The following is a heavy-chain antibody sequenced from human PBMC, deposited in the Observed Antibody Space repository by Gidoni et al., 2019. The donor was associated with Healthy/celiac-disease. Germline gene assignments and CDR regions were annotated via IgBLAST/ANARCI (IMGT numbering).Heavy chain of an antibody. CDR2: ISYDGSNK. Sequence: QVQLVESGGGVVQPGRSPRLSCAASGFTFSRYGMHWVRQAPGKGLEWVAVISYDGSNKYYADSLKGRFTISRDNSKNTLYLQMNSLRAEDTAVYYCAKEGSAWYGGAFDIWGQGTIVTVSS. V-gene: IGHV3-30*18. J-gene: IGHJ3*02. D-gene: IGHD6-19*01. CDR3: AKEGSAWYGGAFDI. CDR1: GFTFSRYG.